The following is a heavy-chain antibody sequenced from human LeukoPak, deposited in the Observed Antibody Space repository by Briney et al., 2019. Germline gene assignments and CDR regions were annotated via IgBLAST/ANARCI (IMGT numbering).Heavy chain of an antibody. CDR1: GFTFNNIG. CDR3: AKDLHGGYSSDY. Sequence: PGGSLRLSCAASGFTFNNIGMHWVRQAPGKRLEFVSFIDFEGVDKYYADSVKGRFTISKDYSKATLYLQMNSLRPEDTAIYYCAKDLHGGYSSDYWGQGTLVTVSS. V-gene: IGHV3-30*02. CDR2: IDFEGVDK. D-gene: IGHD4-23*01. J-gene: IGHJ4*02.